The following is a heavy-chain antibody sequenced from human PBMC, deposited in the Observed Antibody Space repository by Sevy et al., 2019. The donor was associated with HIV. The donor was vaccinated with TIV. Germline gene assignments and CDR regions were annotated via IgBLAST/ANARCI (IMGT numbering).Heavy chain of an antibody. V-gene: IGHV3-48*03. Sequence: GWSLRLSCTASGFTFSSYEMNWVRQAPGKGLEWVSYITLSGSTIYYADSVKGRFTISRDNAKNSLYLQMNSLRAEDTAVYYCARDRQGITVAGTAIDYWGQGTLVTVSS. CDR2: ITLSGSTI. D-gene: IGHD6-19*01. J-gene: IGHJ4*02. CDR3: ARDRQGITVAGTAIDY. CDR1: GFTFSSYE.